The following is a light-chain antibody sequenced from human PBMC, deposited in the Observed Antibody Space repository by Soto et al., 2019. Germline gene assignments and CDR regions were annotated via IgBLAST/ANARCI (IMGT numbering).Light chain of an antibody. Sequence: IVLTESPGTLSLSPGERATRSCRASQSISSSFLAWYQQKPGQAPRLLIYGASSRATGIPDRFSGTGSETDFTLTISRLEPEAFAVYYCQQYDNSPITFGQGTRLEIK. CDR3: QQYDNSPIT. CDR1: QSISSSF. CDR2: GAS. J-gene: IGKJ5*01. V-gene: IGKV3-20*01.